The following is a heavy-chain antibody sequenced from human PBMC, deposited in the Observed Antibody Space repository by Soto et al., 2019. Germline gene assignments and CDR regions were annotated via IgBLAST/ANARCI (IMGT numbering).Heavy chain of an antibody. CDR3: AAGGYCISTRCYADYYYYGMDV. J-gene: IGHJ6*02. D-gene: IGHD2-2*01. V-gene: IGHV1-58*01. CDR2: IVVGSGNT. CDR1: GFTFTSSA. Sequence: ASVKVSCKASGFTFTSSAVQWVRQARGQRLEWIGWIVVGSGNTNYAQKFQERVTITRDMSTSTAYMELSSLRSEDTAVYYCAAGGYCISTRCYADYYYYGMDVWGQGTTVTVSS.